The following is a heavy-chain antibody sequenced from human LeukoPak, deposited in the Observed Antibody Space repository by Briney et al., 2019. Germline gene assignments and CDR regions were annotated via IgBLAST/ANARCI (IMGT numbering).Heavy chain of an antibody. D-gene: IGHD2-15*01. CDR2: INPNSGGT. Sequence: ASVKVSCKTSGYTLTGYYVHWVRQAPGQGLEWMGWINPNSGGTKYAQKFQGRVTMTRDTSITTAYMELSSLRSDDTAVYYCARFLGYCSAGSCYFDYWGQGTLVTVSS. V-gene: IGHV1-2*02. CDR1: GYTLTGYY. J-gene: IGHJ4*02. CDR3: ARFLGYCSAGSCYFDY.